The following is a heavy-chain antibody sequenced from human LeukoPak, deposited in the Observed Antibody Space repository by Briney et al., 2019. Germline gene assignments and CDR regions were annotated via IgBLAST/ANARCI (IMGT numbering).Heavy chain of an antibody. V-gene: IGHV3-30-3*01. CDR2: ISYDGSNK. Sequence: GGSLRLSCAASGFTFSSYAMHWVRQAPGKGLEWVAVISYDGSNKYYADSVKGRFTISRDNSKNTLYLQMNSLRAEDTAVYYCARASGSYWAGIDYWGQGTLVTVSS. J-gene: IGHJ4*02. CDR1: GFTFSSYA. CDR3: ARASGSYWAGIDY. D-gene: IGHD1-26*01.